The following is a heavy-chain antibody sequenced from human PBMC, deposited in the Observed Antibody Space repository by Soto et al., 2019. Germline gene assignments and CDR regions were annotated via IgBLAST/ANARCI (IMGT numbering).Heavy chain of an antibody. CDR3: ARIPLPRGNFGTDV. CDR2: IDWDDDK. CDR1: GFSLSTSEMC. V-gene: IGHV2-70*18. Sequence: SGPTMMNPTQTLTLTRTFSGFSLSTSEMCVTWVRQPPGKSLECLALIDWDDDKYYSTSLKTRLTISKDTSKNQVVLTMTNMDRVDTATYYCARIPLPRGNFGTDVWGKGTTVTVSA. J-gene: IGHJ6*04.